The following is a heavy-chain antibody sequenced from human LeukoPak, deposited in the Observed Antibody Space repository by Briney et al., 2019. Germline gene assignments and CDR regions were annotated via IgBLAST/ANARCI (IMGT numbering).Heavy chain of an antibody. J-gene: IGHJ4*02. CDR2: FDPEDGET. CDR1: GYTLTELS. V-gene: IGHV1-24*01. CDR3: ATALQRAFDY. Sequence: GASVKVSCKVSGYTLTELSMHWVRQAPGKGLEWMGGFDPEDGETIYAQKFQGRVTMTKDTSTDTAYMELSSLRSEDTAVYYCATALQRAFDYWGQGTLVTVSS.